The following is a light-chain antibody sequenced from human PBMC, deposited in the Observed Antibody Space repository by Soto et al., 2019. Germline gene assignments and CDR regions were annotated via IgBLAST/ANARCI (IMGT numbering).Light chain of an antibody. J-gene: IGKJ4*01. CDR2: GAS. V-gene: IGKV3-15*01. CDR3: QQYGSSSLT. CDR1: QSVSNN. Sequence: EIVMTHSPATLSVSPGERATLSCRASQSVSNNLAWYQQKPGQAPRLLIYGASTRATAIPARFSGSGSGTEFTLTISRLEPEDFAVYYCQQYGSSSLTFGGGTKVEIK.